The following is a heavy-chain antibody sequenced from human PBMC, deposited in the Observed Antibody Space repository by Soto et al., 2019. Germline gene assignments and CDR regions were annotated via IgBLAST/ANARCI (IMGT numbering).Heavy chain of an antibody. CDR3: ATSGGYGDFDY. D-gene: IGHD4-17*01. CDR2: IYSAIST. V-gene: IGHV3-66*01. Sequence: EVQLVESGGGLVQPGGSLRLSCAASGFTVSSTSMNWVRQAPGKGLEWDSVIYSAISTYYADSVKGRFTISRDNSKNTLYLQMNSLRAEDTAVYYCATSGGYGDFDYWGQGSLVTVSS. J-gene: IGHJ4*02. CDR1: GFTVSSTS.